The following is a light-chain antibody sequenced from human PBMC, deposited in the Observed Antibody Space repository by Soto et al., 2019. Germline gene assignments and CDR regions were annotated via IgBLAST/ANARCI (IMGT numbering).Light chain of an antibody. Sequence: EIVLTQSPATLSLSPGERVTLSCRASQSVSSYLAWYQQKPGQAPRLLIYDASNRATGIPARFSGSGSGTDFTLTISSLEPEDFAVYYCQQRSNWPPLFTFGPGNKVDIK. CDR2: DAS. CDR1: QSVSSY. CDR3: QQRSNWPPLFT. V-gene: IGKV3-11*01. J-gene: IGKJ3*01.